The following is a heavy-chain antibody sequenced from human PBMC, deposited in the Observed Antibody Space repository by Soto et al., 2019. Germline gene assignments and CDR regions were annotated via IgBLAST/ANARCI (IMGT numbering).Heavy chain of an antibody. CDR3: ARCERRWGSDY. Sequence: GASVKVSCKASGYTFTGYYMHWVRQAPGQGLEWMGWINANSGNTNYAQKLQGRVTMTTDTSTSTAYMELRSLRSDDTAVYYCARCERRWGSDYWGQGTLVTVSS. D-gene: IGHD2-21*01. CDR2: INANSGNT. V-gene: IGHV1-18*04. J-gene: IGHJ4*02. CDR1: GYTFTGYY.